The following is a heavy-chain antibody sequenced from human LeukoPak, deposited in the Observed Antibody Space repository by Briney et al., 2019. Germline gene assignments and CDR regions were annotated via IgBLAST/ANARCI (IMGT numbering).Heavy chain of an antibody. CDR3: ARDLPAVVRGVDDAFDI. CDR2: ISSSSSYI. D-gene: IGHD3-10*01. Sequence: PGGSLRLSCAASGFTFSDHYMDWVRQAPGKGLEWVSSISSSSSYIYYADSVKGRFTISRDNAKNSLYLQMNSLRAEDTAVYYCARDLPAVVRGVDDAFDIWGQGTMVTVSS. CDR1: GFTFSDHY. J-gene: IGHJ3*02. V-gene: IGHV3-21*01.